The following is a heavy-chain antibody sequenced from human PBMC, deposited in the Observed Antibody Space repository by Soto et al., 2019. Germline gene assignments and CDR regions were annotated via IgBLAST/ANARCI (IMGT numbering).Heavy chain of an antibody. CDR3: AKLTAYYDFWSGSDFDY. CDR2: ITASGRNS. V-gene: IGHV3-23*01. D-gene: IGHD3-3*01. J-gene: IGHJ4*02. CDR1: GFTFNSYA. Sequence: PGGSLRLSCEASGFTFNSYAMSWVRQAPGKGLEWVSSITASGRNSYYADSVKGRFTISRDQSKNTLFLQMSSLRAEDTALYYCAKLTAYYDFWSGSDFDYWGQGALVTSPQ.